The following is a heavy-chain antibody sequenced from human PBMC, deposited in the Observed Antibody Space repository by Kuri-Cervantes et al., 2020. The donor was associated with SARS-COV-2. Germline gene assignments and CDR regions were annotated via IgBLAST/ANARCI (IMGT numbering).Heavy chain of an antibody. CDR3: ARETIVVVPAAPTENWFDP. V-gene: IGHV3-23*01. J-gene: IGHJ5*02. CDR1: GYTFTGYY. Sequence: SCKASGYTFTGYYMHWVRQAPGKGLEWVSAISGSGGSTYYADSVKGRFTISRDNSKNTLYLQMNSLRAEDTAVYYCARETIVVVPAAPTENWFDPWGQGTLVTVSS. CDR2: ISGSGGST. D-gene: IGHD2-2*01.